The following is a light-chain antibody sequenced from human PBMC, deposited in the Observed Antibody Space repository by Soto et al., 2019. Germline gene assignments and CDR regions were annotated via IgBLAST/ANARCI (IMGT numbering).Light chain of an antibody. CDR1: SSDVGGYNY. CDR2: EVS. J-gene: IGLJ3*02. Sequence: QSALTQPASVSGSPGQSITISCTGTSSDVGGYNYVSWYQHHPGKAPKLMIYEVSNRPSGVSNRFSGSKSGNTASLTISGLHAEDEADYYCSSYTGGSTPVFGGGTKLTVL. CDR3: SSYTGGSTPV. V-gene: IGLV2-14*01.